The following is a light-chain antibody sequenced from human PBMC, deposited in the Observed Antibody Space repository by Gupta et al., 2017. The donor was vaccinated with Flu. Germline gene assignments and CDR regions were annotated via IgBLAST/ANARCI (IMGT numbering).Light chain of an antibody. CDR2: QVS. CDR3: MQGSRWPWA. Sequence: DVVMNQSPPSLPVTLGQPASISCRSSQSLVYSDGNTYLHWFQQRPGQSPRRLIYQVSHRESGVPDRFSGSGSGTDFILKISRVEAEDVGVYYCMQGSRWPWAFGQGTKVEIK. J-gene: IGKJ1*01. V-gene: IGKV2-30*01. CDR1: QSLVYSDGNTY.